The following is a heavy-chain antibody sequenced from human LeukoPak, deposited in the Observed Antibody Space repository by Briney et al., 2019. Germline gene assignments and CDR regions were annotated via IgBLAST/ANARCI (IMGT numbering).Heavy chain of an antibody. J-gene: IGHJ4*02. D-gene: IGHD4-17*01. CDR2: IYYSGST. Sequence: PSETLSLTCSVSGGSINGYHWSWIRQPPGKGLEWIGYIYYSGSTYYNPSLKSRVTISVDTSKNQFSLKLSSVTAADMAVYYCARARIGQYGDYLYYFDYWGQGTLVTVSS. CDR1: GGSINGYH. V-gene: IGHV4-59*08. CDR3: ARARIGQYGDYLYYFDY.